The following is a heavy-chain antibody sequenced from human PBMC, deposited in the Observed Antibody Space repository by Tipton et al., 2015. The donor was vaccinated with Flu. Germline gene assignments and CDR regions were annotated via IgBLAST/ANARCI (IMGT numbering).Heavy chain of an antibody. Sequence: SLRLSCAASGFTFSSYDMHWVRQATGEGLQWVSGIDSAGDTYYLDTVKGRFTISRDNAKNSLYLQMNSLRAGDTAAYFCARGPLPDSNWYNGMDVWGQGTTVTVSS. CDR1: GFTFSSYD. D-gene: IGHD6-13*01. CDR3: ARGPLPDSNWYNGMDV. CDR2: IDSAGDT. V-gene: IGHV3-13*01. J-gene: IGHJ6*02.